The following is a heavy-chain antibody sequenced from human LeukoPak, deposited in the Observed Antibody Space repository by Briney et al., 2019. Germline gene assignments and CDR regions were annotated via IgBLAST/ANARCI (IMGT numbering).Heavy chain of an antibody. CDR1: GGSISSSSYY. CDR2: IYYSGST. CDR3: ARDPRTTTSRNWFDP. V-gene: IGHV4-39*02. J-gene: IGHJ5*02. D-gene: IGHD1/OR15-1a*01. Sequence: PSETLSLTCTVSGGSISSSSYYWGWIRQPPGKGLEWIGSIYYSGSTYYNPFLKSRVTISVDTSKNQFSLKLSSVTAADTAVYYCARDPRTTTSRNWFDPWGQGTLVTVSA.